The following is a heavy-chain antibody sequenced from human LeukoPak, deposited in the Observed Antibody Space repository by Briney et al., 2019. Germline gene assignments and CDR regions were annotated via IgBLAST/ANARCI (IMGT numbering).Heavy chain of an antibody. CDR1: GGSISSYY. D-gene: IGHD3-3*01. Sequence: SETLSLTCTVSGGSISSYYWSWIRQPAGKGLEWIGRIYTSGSTNYNPSLKSRVTMSVDTSKNQFSLKLSSVTAADTAVYYCARDFYDFWSGYYFFDYWGRGTLVTVSS. CDR3: ARDFYDFWSGYYFFDY. J-gene: IGHJ4*02. V-gene: IGHV4-4*07. CDR2: IYTSGST.